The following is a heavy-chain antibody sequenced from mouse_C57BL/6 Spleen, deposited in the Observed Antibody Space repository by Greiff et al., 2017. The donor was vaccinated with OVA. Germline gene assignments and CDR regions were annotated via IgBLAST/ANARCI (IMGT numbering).Heavy chain of an antibody. CDR1: GYTFTDYF. CDR3: AREGVVATRAMDY. V-gene: IGHV1-75*01. Sequence: QVQLQQSGPELVKPGASVKISCKASGYTFTDYFINWVKQRPGQGLEWIGWIFPGSGSTYYNEKFKGKATLTVDKSSSTAYMLLSSLTSEDSAVYFCAREGVVATRAMDYWGQGTSVTVSS. J-gene: IGHJ4*01. CDR2: IFPGSGST. D-gene: IGHD1-1*01.